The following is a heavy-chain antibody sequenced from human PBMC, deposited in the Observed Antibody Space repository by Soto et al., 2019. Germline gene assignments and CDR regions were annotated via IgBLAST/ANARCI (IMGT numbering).Heavy chain of an antibody. CDR3: AKEIQWGMDV. D-gene: IGHD1-1*01. V-gene: IGHV1-2*02. Sequence: QVHLVQSGAEVKQPGASVKVSCKASGYTFSVYHMHWVRQAPGQGLEWMGWVHPNSGGTNYAQSFEGRVTMTRDTSINPAYMELSRLTSADTAVYYCAKEIQWGMDVWGQGTTVTVSS. CDR2: VHPNSGGT. J-gene: IGHJ6*02. CDR1: GYTFSVYH.